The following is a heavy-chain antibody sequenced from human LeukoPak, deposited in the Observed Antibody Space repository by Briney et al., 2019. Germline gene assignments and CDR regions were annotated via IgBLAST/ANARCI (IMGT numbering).Heavy chain of an antibody. CDR1: GFTVSSNS. CDR2: IYSGGNT. Sequence: GGSLRLSCTVSGFTVSSNSMSWVRQAPGKGLEWVSFIYSGGNTHYSDSVKGRFTISRDNSKNTLYLQMNSLRSEDTAVYYCARGYKPAAISGTGNWFDPWGQGTLVTVSS. CDR3: ARGYKPAAISGTGNWFDP. V-gene: IGHV3-53*05. D-gene: IGHD2-2*02. J-gene: IGHJ5*02.